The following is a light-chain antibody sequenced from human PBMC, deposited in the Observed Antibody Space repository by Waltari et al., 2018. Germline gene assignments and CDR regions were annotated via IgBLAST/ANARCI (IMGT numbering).Light chain of an antibody. J-gene: IGLJ3*02. CDR3: MIWHSSAWV. V-gene: IGLV5-45*01. CDR2: YKSDSDK. CDR1: SGINVGTYR. Sequence: QAVLTQPASLSASPGASATLTCTLRSGINVGTYRIYWYQQKPGSPPQYLLRYKSDSDKQQGSGVPSRFSGSKDASSNAGIILISGVQAEDETDYYCMIWHSSAWVFGGGTKLTVL.